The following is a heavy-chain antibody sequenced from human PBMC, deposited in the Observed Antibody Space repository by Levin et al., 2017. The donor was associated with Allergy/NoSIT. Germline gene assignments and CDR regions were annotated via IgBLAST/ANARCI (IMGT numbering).Heavy chain of an antibody. D-gene: IGHD2-2*01. CDR3: ARGRCGSTSCYLGSYGMDV. J-gene: IGHJ6*02. CDR2: IYYSGST. V-gene: IGHV4-30-4*01. CDR1: GGSINSGDYY. Sequence: SETLSLTCTVSGGSINSGDYYWSWIRQPPGKGLEWIGYIYYSGSTYYNPSLKSRVTISVDTSKNQFSLKLSSVTAADTALYYCARGRCGSTSCYLGSYGMDVWGQGTTVTVSS.